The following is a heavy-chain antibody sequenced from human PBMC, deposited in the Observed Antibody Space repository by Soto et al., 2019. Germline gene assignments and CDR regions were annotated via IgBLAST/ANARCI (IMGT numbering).Heavy chain of an antibody. CDR2: ISWVSGTI. V-gene: IGHV3-9*01. CDR1: GLAFEDYA. Sequence: EMQLVPSGGGLVQPGRSLRLSGADSGLAFEDYAMHWVRQVPGKGLEWVSGISWVSGTIGYADSVKGRFTISRDNAKISLYLQMNILRAEDTALYFCTTDTRRFFYDDTGSRAFDLRGRGTLVSVSS. D-gene: IGHD3-22*01. CDR3: TTDTRRFFYDDTGSRAFDL. J-gene: IGHJ2*01.